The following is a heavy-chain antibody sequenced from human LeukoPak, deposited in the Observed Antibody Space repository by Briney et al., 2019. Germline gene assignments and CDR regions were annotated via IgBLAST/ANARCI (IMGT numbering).Heavy chain of an antibody. CDR3: ARELGGYTGYDPIDFDY. D-gene: IGHD5-12*01. Sequence: ASVTVSCKASGYTFTSFGISWVRQAPGQGLEWMGWISPYNGSTNYAQNLQGRVTMTTDTSTRTAYMELRSLRSDDTAVYYCARELGGYTGYDPIDFDYWGQGTLVTVSS. V-gene: IGHV1-18*01. CDR2: ISPYNGST. CDR1: GYTFTSFG. J-gene: IGHJ4*02.